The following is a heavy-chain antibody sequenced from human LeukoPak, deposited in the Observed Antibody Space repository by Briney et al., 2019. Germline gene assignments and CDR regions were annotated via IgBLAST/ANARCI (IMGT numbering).Heavy chain of an antibody. Sequence: ASVTVSCKASGYTFISYQMHWVRQAPGQGLEWMGIINPTGGSTSHAQKFQGRVTMTRDASTSTVYMELSSLRSEDTAVYYCARKGSSSCFDYWGQGTLVTVSS. CDR3: ARKGSSSCFDY. V-gene: IGHV1-46*01. CDR2: INPTGGST. D-gene: IGHD6-6*01. CDR1: GYTFISYQ. J-gene: IGHJ4*02.